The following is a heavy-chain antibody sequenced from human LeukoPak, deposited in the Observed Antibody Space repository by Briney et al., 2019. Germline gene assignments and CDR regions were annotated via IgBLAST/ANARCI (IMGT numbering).Heavy chain of an antibody. CDR1: GFTFSYYW. V-gene: IGHV3-7*01. CDR2: IKQDGSDK. CDR3: TRDLTNWNDATFDI. D-gene: IGHD1-1*01. Sequence: GGSLRLSCAASGFTFSYYWMSWVRQAPGKGLEWVANIKQDGSDKYYVDSVEGRFTISRDNAKNSLYLQMSSLSAEDTAMYYCTRDLTNWNDATFDIWGQGTMVTVSS. J-gene: IGHJ3*02.